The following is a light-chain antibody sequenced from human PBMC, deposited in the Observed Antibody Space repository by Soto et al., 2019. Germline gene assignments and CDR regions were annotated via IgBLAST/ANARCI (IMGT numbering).Light chain of an antibody. CDR1: QSVSSN. Sequence: EIVMTQSPATLSVSPGESATLSCRASQSVSSNLAWYQQKPGQAPRLLIYGASTRATGIPARFSGSGSGTEFTLTISSLQSEDFAAYYCQQYNDWPPYTFGHGTKVDIK. J-gene: IGKJ2*01. CDR3: QQYNDWPPYT. CDR2: GAS. V-gene: IGKV3-15*01.